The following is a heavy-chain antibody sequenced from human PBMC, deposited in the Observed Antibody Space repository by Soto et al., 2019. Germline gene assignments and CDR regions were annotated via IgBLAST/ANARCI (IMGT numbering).Heavy chain of an antibody. CDR1: GGSISSSSYY. J-gene: IGHJ6*02. CDR3: ARAYGKGFGEPYDYYYYGMDV. V-gene: IGHV4-39*01. CDR2: LYYREST. D-gene: IGHD3-10*01. Sequence: SGTLSLTCTVSGGSISSSSYYWGWIRQPPRKGQEWIGSLYYRESTYSNPSLKSRVTISVDTSKNQFSLKLSSVTAADTAVYYCARAYGKGFGEPYDYYYYGMDVWGQGTTVTVSS.